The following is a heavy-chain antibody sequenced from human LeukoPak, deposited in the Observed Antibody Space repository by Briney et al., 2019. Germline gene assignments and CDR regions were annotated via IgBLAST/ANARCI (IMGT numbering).Heavy chain of an antibody. CDR2: LSNTGTTI. CDR1: GFTFSSYG. CDR3: ARVGPVRYVDWSLDY. V-gene: IGHV3-48*03. Sequence: GGSLRLSCATSGFTFSSYGMSWVRQAPGKGLEWVSYLSNTGTTIYDADSVKGRFTISRDTAKNSLYLQMNSLRVEDTAIYYCARVGPVRYVDWSLDYWGQGILVTVSS. J-gene: IGHJ4*02. D-gene: IGHD3-9*01.